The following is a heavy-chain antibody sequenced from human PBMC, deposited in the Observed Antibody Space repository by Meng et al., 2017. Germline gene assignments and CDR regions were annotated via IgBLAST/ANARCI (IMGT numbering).Heavy chain of an antibody. Sequence: QLVGSGGGVSQPGRSLRLFCAASGFTFSSYAMHWVRQAPGKGLEWVAVISYDGSNKYYADSVKGRFTISRDNSKNTLYLQMNSLRAEDTAVYYCASIKVDPWGQGTLVTVSS. V-gene: IGHV3-30*04. CDR3: ASIKVDP. CDR2: ISYDGSNK. J-gene: IGHJ5*02. CDR1: GFTFSSYA. D-gene: IGHD1-14*01.